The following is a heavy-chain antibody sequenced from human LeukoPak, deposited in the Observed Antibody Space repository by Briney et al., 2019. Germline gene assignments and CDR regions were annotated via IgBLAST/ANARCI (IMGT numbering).Heavy chain of an antibody. Sequence: KPSETLSLTCTVSGGSISSYYWSWIRQPPGKGLEWIGYIYYTGNTNYNPSLKSRVTMSLDTSKNQFSLMLSSVTAADTAVYYCARDRPGTSSLDYWGQGTLVTVSS. V-gene: IGHV4-59*01. D-gene: IGHD6-13*01. CDR3: ARDRPGTSSLDY. CDR1: GGSISSYY. CDR2: IYYTGNT. J-gene: IGHJ4*02.